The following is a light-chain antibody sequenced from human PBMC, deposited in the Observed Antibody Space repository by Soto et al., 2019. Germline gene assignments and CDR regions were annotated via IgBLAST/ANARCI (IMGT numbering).Light chain of an antibody. Sequence: QPVLTQPPSVSGAPGQRVTISCTGSSSNIGAGYDVQWYQQLPGTAPKLLIYANNNRPSGGPDYVSGSKSGTSASLAITGLQAEDEADYYCQSYDRNLSGYGFGTGTKLTVL. V-gene: IGLV1-40*01. CDR2: ANN. CDR3: QSYDRNLSGYG. J-gene: IGLJ1*01. CDR1: SSNIGAGYD.